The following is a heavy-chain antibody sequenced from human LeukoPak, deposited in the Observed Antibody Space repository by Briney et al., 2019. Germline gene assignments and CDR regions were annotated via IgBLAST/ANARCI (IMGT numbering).Heavy chain of an antibody. D-gene: IGHD3-10*01. V-gene: IGHV4-34*01. J-gene: IGHJ4*02. CDR3: ARHSGSGSYYAPFDY. CDR2: INHSGST. CDR1: GGSISSYY. Sequence: SETLSLTCTVSGGSISSYYWSWIRQPPGKGLEWIGEINHSGSTNYNPSLKSRVTISVDTSKNQFSLKLSSVTAADTAVYYCARHSGSGSYYAPFDYWGQGTLVTVSS.